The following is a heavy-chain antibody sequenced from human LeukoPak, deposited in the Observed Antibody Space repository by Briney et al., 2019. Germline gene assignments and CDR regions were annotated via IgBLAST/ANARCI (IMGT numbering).Heavy chain of an antibody. CDR1: GYTFTTYY. V-gene: IGHV1-46*01. D-gene: IGHD3-10*01. CDR3: ASHYGSGAD. J-gene: IGHJ1*01. Sequence: ASVKVSCKASGYTFTTYYMHWVRQAPGQGLEWMGMIYPSGSSTSYAQKFQGRVTITTDESTSTAYMELSSLRSEDTAVYYCASHYGSGADWGQGTLVTVSS. CDR2: IYPSGSST.